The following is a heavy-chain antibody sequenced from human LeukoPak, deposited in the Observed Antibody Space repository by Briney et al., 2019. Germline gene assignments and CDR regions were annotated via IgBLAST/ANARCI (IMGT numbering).Heavy chain of an antibody. V-gene: IGHV4-39*01. CDR1: GGSISSSSYY. CDR3: ARPQHDYGDYAIDY. J-gene: IGHJ4*02. CDR2: IYYSGST. D-gene: IGHD4-17*01. Sequence: SETLSLTCTVSGGSISSSSYYWGWIRQPPGKGLEWIGSIYYSGSTYYNPSLKSRVTISVDTSKNQFSLKLSSVTAADTAVYYCARPQHDYGDYAIDYWSQGTLVTVSS.